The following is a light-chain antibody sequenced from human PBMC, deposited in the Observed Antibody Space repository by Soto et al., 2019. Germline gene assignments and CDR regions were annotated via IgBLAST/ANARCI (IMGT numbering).Light chain of an antibody. J-gene: IGKJ1*01. Sequence: EIVLTQSPGTLSLSPGERATLSCRASQSVSSSYLAWYQRKPGQAPRLLIYGASSRATGIPDRFSGSGSGTDFTLSISRLEPEDLAVYYCQQYGSSPVTFGQGTKVEIK. V-gene: IGKV3-20*01. CDR3: QQYGSSPVT. CDR1: QSVSSSY. CDR2: GAS.